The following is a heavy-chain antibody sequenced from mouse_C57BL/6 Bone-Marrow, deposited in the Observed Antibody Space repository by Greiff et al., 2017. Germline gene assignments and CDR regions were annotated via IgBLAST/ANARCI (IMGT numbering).Heavy chain of an antibody. D-gene: IGHD2-4*01. J-gene: IGHJ3*01. Sequence: VQLQQSGAELARPGASVKLSCKASGYTFTSYGISWVKQRTGQGLEWIGKIYPRSGNTYYNEKFKGKATLPADKSSSTAYMELRSLTSEDAAVYFCARGGIKRFAYWGQGTLVTVSA. CDR1: GYTFTSYG. CDR2: IYPRSGNT. V-gene: IGHV1-81*01. CDR3: ARGGIKRFAY.